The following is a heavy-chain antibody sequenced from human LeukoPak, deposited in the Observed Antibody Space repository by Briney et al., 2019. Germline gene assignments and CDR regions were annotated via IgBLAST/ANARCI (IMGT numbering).Heavy chain of an antibody. CDR2: ISSSSSTI. D-gene: IGHD6-19*01. V-gene: IGHV3-48*01. CDR3: ARVLYSSGWYGDHY. CDR1: GFPFSSYS. J-gene: IGHJ4*02. Sequence: GGSLRLSCAASGFPFSSYSMNWVRQAPGKGLEWVSYISSSSSTIYYADSVKGRFTISRDNAKNSLYLQMNSLRAEDTAVYYCARVLYSSGWYGDHYWGQGTLVTVFS.